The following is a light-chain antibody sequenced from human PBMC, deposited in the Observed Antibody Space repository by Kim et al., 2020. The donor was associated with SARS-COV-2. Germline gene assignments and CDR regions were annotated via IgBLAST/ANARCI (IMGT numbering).Light chain of an antibody. J-gene: IGKJ1*01. CDR1: RGIHNY. CDR2: AAS. Sequence: GDRVTITCRASRGIHNYLAWYQQKPGKVPKLLIYAASTLHSGVPSRFSGSGSGTDFTLIISSLQPEDVATYYCRKYNTAPWTFGQGTKV. V-gene: IGKV1-27*01. CDR3: RKYNTAPWT.